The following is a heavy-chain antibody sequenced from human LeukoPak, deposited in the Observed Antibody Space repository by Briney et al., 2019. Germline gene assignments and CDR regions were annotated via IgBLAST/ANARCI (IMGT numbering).Heavy chain of an antibody. J-gene: IGHJ5*02. CDR1: GFTFSSYS. D-gene: IGHD2-8*01. Sequence: GGSRRLSCAASGFTFSSYSMNWVRQAPGKGLEWVSSISSGSSYIYYADSVKGRFTISRDNGKNSLYLRMNSLRAEDTAVYYCARDGPKYCSNGVCYAPVDPWGQGTLVTVSS. V-gene: IGHV3-21*04. CDR3: ARDGPKYCSNGVCYAPVDP. CDR2: ISSGSSYI.